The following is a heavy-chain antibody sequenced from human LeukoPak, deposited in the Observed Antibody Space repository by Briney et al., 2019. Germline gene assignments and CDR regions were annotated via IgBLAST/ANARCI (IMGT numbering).Heavy chain of an antibody. V-gene: IGHV1-46*01. D-gene: IGHD3-22*01. J-gene: IGHJ4*02. CDR3: AREGGYGGYAKERYYYDSSGVLDY. CDR1: GYTFSSYY. CDR2: INPSVVGT. Sequence: ASVKVSCKASGYTFSSYYMHWVRQAPGQGLEWMGIINPSVVGTSYAQKFQGRVTMTRDTSTSTAYMELRSLRSDDTAVYYCAREGGYGGYAKERYYYDSSGVLDYWGQGTLVTVSS.